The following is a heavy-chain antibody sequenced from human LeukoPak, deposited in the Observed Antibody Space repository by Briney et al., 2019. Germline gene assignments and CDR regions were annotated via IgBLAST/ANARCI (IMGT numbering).Heavy chain of an antibody. J-gene: IGHJ3*02. V-gene: IGHV4-59*01. CDR2: IYYSGST. CDR3: ASPTAADAFDI. D-gene: IGHD6-13*01. Sequence: PSETLSLTCTVSGGSISSYYWSWIRQPPGKGLEWIGYIYYSGSTNYNPSLKSRVTISVDTSKNQFSLKLSSVTAADTAVYYCASPTAADAFDIWGQGTMVTVSS. CDR1: GGSISSYY.